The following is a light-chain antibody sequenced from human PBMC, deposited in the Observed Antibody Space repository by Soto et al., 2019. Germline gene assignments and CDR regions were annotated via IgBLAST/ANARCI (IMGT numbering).Light chain of an antibody. Sequence: IVMTQSPATLSVSPGERATLSCRASQSVSSNLAWYQQKPGQAPRLLIYDASTRATGIPARFSGSGSGTEFTLTISSLQSEDFAVYYCQQYNNWPPELTFGGGTKVDIK. CDR2: DAS. J-gene: IGKJ4*01. CDR3: QQYNNWPPELT. V-gene: IGKV3-15*01. CDR1: QSVSSN.